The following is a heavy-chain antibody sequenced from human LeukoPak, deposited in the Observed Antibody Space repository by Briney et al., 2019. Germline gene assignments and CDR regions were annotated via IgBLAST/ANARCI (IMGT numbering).Heavy chain of an antibody. CDR1: GFTFSSYA. V-gene: IGHV3-23*01. CDR2: INGNGDST. CDR3: AKGRSGVSSADINY. J-gene: IGHJ4*02. Sequence: GGSLKLSCTASGFTFSSYAMSWVRQAPGQGLEWVSTINGNGDSTYYADSLKGRFTISRDNSKNTVHLQMNSLRADDTAVYSCAKGRSGVSSADINYWGQGTLVTVSS. D-gene: IGHD2-8*01.